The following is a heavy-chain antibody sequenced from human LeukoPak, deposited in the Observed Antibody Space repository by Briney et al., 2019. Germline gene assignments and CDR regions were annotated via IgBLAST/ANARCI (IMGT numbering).Heavy chain of an antibody. CDR1: GFTFSSYA. Sequence: GGSLRLSCAASGFTFSSYAMTWVRQAPGKGLEWVSTISGSGGTTYYADSVKGQFTISRDNSKNTLFLQMNSLRAEDTAVYYCVKDLYGSGSSAFDYWGQGTLVTVSS. CDR2: ISGSGGTT. V-gene: IGHV3-23*01. J-gene: IGHJ4*02. D-gene: IGHD3-10*01. CDR3: VKDLYGSGSSAFDY.